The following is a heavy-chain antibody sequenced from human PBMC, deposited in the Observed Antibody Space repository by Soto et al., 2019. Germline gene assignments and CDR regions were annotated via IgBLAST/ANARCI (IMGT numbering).Heavy chain of an antibody. V-gene: IGHV3-74*01. J-gene: IGHJ4*02. D-gene: IGHD6-19*01. Sequence: GGSLRLSCAASGFTFSDHWMHWVRQVPGKGLVWVARINSDGSTTTYADSVKGRFTISRANARNTLYLQMDSLKAGDTALYYCARGYSSGPDYWGQGTLVTVSS. CDR3: ARGYSSGPDY. CDR2: INSDGSTT. CDR1: GFTFSDHW.